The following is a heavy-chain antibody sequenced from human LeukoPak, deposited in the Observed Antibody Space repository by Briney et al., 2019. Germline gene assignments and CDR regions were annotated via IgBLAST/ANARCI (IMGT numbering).Heavy chain of an antibody. CDR3: ARGGVTTMTLRDLWLDY. J-gene: IGHJ4*02. D-gene: IGHD4-17*01. CDR1: GFTFSNYA. V-gene: IGHV3-30-3*01. Sequence: PGGSLRLSCAASGFTFSNYAMHWVRQAPGKGLEWVALMSYDGSNKFYADSVKGRSTISRDNSKSTLYLQMNSLKAEDTAVYYCARGGVTTMTLRDLWLDYWGQGTLVTVSS. CDR2: MSYDGSNK.